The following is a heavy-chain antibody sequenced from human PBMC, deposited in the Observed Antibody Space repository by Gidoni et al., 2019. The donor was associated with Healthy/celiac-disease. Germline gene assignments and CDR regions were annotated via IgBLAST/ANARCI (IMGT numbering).Heavy chain of an antibody. J-gene: IGHJ3*02. CDR1: GVTFSDYY. V-gene: IGHV3-11*01. Sequence: QVQLVESGVGLVQPGGSLRLSCAASGVTFSDYYMSWIRQAPGQGLEVVAYISSSGSTIYYADSVKGRFTISRDNAKNSLYLQMNSLRAEDTAVYYCASSTTPDAFDIWGQGTMVTVSS. CDR2: ISSSGSTI. CDR3: ASSTTPDAFDI. D-gene: IGHD1-1*01.